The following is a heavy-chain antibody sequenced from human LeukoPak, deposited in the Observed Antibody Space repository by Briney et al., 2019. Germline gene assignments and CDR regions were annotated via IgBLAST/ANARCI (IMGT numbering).Heavy chain of an antibody. Sequence: PSETLSLTCTVSGGSISSYYWSWIRQPPGKGLEWIGYIYYSGSTNYNPSLKSRVTISEDTSKNQFSLKLSSVTAADTAVYYCARANNFYDFWSGYYFDYWGQGTLVTVSS. CDR2: IYYSGST. D-gene: IGHD3-3*01. CDR1: GGSISSYY. V-gene: IGHV4-59*01. J-gene: IGHJ4*02. CDR3: ARANNFYDFWSGYYFDY.